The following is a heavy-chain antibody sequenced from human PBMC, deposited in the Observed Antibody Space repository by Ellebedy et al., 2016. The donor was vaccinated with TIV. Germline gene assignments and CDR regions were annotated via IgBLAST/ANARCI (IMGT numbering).Heavy chain of an antibody. V-gene: IGHV4-39*01. CDR3: ARLAYSSSSRDYYYGMDV. CDR2: IYYSGRT. J-gene: IGHJ6*02. D-gene: IGHD6-6*01. Sequence: GSLRLXXTVSGGSISSSSYYWGWIRQPPGKGLEWIGSIYYSGRTYYNPSLKSRVIISVDTSKNQFSLRLGSVTAADTAVYYCARLAYSSSSRDYYYGMDVWGQGTTVTVSS. CDR1: GGSISSSSYY.